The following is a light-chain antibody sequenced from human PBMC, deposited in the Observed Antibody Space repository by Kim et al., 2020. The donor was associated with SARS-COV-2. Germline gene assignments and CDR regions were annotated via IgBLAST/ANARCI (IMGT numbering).Light chain of an antibody. Sequence: VKATLHASRGHSSYAIAWHQQQPEKGPRYLMKLNSDGSHSKGDGIPDRFSGSSSGAERYLTISSLQSEDEADYYCQTWGTGIRVFGGGTQLTVL. V-gene: IGLV4-69*01. CDR3: QTWGTGIRV. CDR2: LNSDGSH. CDR1: RGHSSYA. J-gene: IGLJ3*02.